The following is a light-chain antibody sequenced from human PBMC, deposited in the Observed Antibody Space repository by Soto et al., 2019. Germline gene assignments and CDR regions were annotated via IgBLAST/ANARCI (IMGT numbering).Light chain of an antibody. V-gene: IGLV2-14*01. CDR3: SSYTSSSIPYV. CDR1: SSDVGGYNY. J-gene: IGLJ1*01. CDR2: EVS. Sequence: QSVLTQPASVSVSPGQSITISCTGTSSDVGGYNYVSWYQQHPGKAPKLMIYEVSNRPSGVSNRFSGSKSGNTASLTISGLQAEDEADYYCSSYTSSSIPYVFGTGTKLTVL.